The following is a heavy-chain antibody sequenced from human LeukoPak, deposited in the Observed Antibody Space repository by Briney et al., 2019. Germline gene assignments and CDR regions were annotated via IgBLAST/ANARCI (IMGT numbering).Heavy chain of an antibody. D-gene: IGHD3/OR15-3a*01. CDR3: ANGLGGGSFH. CDR2: ISYDGSNK. J-gene: IGHJ4*02. Sequence: GGSLRLSCAASGFTFSSYAMHWVRQAPGKGLEWVAVISYDGSNKYYADSVKGRFTISRDNSKNTLYLQTNSLRAEDTAVYYCANGLGGGSFHWGQGTLVTVSS. V-gene: IGHV3-30-3*01. CDR1: GFTFSSYA.